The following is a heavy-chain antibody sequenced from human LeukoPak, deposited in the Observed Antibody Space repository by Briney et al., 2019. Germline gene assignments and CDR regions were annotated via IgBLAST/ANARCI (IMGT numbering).Heavy chain of an antibody. V-gene: IGHV4-59*08. D-gene: IGHD3-9*01. CDR3: ARSGVFSGYDAFDI. J-gene: IGHJ3*02. CDR2: IYYSGST. CDR1: GGSISSYY. Sequence: PSETLSLTCTVSGGSISSYYWSWIRQPPGKGLEWIGYIYYSGSTNYNPSLKSRITVSVGTSQNQFSLKVTSVTAADTAVYYCARSGVFSGYDAFDIWGQGTMVTVSS.